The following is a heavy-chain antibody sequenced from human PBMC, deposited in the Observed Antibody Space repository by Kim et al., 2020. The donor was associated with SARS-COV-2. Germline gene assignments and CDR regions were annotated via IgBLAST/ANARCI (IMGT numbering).Heavy chain of an antibody. CDR2: ISGSGGST. V-gene: IGHV3-23*01. CDR3: AKATWNDILEWPLGY. Sequence: GGSLRLSCAASGFTFSSYAMSWVRQAPGKGLEWVSAISGSGGSTYYADSVKGRFTISRDNSKNTLYLQMNSLRAEDTAVYYCAKATWNDILEWPLGYWGQGTLVTVSS. J-gene: IGHJ4*02. D-gene: IGHD2-8*01. CDR1: GFTFSSYA.